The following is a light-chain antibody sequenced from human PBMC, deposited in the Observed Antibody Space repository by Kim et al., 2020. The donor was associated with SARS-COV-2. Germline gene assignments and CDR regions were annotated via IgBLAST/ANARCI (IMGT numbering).Light chain of an antibody. CDR3: QQHYSYPRT. J-gene: IGKJ4*02. Sequence: DIQLIQSPSFLSASVGDRVTITCRASQGISSYLAWYQQKPGKAPKLLIYAASTLQSGVPSRFSGSGSGTEFTLTISCLQPEDFATYYCQQHYSYPRTFGGGTKVDIK. CDR1: QGISSY. CDR2: AAS. V-gene: IGKV1-9*01.